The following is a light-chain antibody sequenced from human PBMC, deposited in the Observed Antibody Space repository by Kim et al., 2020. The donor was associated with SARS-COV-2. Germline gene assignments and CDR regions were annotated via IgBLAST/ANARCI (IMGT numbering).Light chain of an antibody. CDR2: GKN. J-gene: IGLJ1*01. CDR1: RLRSYY. V-gene: IGLV3-19*01. CDR3: NSRDSSGNPV. Sequence: ALGKTVRFTCQGCRLRSYYVSWYQQKPGQAPVLVIYGKNNRPSGIPDRFSGSSSGNTASLTITGAQAEDEADYYCNSRDSSGNPVFGTGTKVTVL.